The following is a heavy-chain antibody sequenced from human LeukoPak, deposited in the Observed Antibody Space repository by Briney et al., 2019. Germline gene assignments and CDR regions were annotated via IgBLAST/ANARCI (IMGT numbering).Heavy chain of an antibody. CDR1: GGSLSGYY. CDR2: INHSGST. CDR3: ARGHRGEFDY. V-gene: IGHV4-34*01. Sequence: PSETLSLTCAVYGGSLSGYYWSWIRQPPGKGLEWIGEINHSGSTNYNPSLKSRVTISVDTSKNQFSLKLSSVTAADTAVYYCARGHRGEFDYWGQGTLVTVSS. J-gene: IGHJ4*02.